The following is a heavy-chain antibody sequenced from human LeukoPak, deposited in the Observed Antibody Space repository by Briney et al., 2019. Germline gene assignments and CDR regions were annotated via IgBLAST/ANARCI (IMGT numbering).Heavy chain of an antibody. Sequence: GGSLRLSCVVSGISLSNYAMTWVRQAPGKGLEWVSYISERGGSTTHADSVKGRFTISRDTSLNTLYLQMNNLRVEATAVYFCAKRGVVIRGILVIGYHQEAYHYDFWGQGVLVTVSS. CDR1: GISLSNYA. CDR3: AKRGVVIRGILVIGYHQEAYHYDF. D-gene: IGHD3-10*01. CDR2: ISERGGST. J-gene: IGHJ4*02. V-gene: IGHV3-23*01.